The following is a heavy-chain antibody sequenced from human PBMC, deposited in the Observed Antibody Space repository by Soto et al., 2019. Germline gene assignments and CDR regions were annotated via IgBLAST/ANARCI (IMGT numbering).Heavy chain of an antibody. D-gene: IGHD6-6*01. CDR1: GLTFSTYS. CDR3: AKYPSGISSSSNYGMDV. V-gene: IGHV3-23*01. CDR2: ISGSGGSS. J-gene: IGHJ6*02. Sequence: GGSLRLSCAASGLTFSTYSMSWVRQAPGKGLEWVSSISGSGGSSYYADSVKGRFTISRDNSKNTLYLQMNSLRAEDTAVYYCAKYPSGISSSSNYGMDVWGQGTTVTVSS.